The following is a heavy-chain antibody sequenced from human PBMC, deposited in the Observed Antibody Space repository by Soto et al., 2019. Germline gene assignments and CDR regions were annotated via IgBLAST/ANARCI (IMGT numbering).Heavy chain of an antibody. D-gene: IGHD6-6*01. Sequence: SQTLSLTCAISGDSVSSNSAAWNWIRQSPSRGLEWLGRTYYRSKWYNDYAVSVKSRITINPDTSKNQFSLQLNSVTPEDTAVYYCARTVVSSSIAWAPYCMDVWGQGTTVTVSS. CDR3: ARTVVSSSIAWAPYCMDV. CDR1: GDSVSSNSAA. V-gene: IGHV6-1*01. J-gene: IGHJ6*02. CDR2: TYYRSKWYN.